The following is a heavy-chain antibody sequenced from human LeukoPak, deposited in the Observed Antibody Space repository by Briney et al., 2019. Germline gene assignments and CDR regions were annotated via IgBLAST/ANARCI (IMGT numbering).Heavy chain of an antibody. CDR3: ARWAAYNLFALDY. J-gene: IGHJ4*02. CDR1: GGSISSGGYY. V-gene: IGHV4-31*03. D-gene: IGHD5-24*01. Sequence: SQTLSLTCTVSGGSISSGGYYWSWIRQHPGKGLEWIGYIYYSGSTYYNPSLKSRVTISVDTSKNQFSLKLRSVTAADTAVYYCARWAAYNLFALDYWGQGTLVTVSS. CDR2: IYYSGST.